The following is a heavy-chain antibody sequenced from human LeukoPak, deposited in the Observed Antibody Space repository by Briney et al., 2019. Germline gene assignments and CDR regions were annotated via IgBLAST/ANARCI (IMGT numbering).Heavy chain of an antibody. CDR1: GFIFNNYA. J-gene: IGHJ4*02. Sequence: PGGSLRLSCEGSGFIFNNYAMHWVRQPPGKGLEWVSCISWNSGTIDYAYSVRGRFTISRDNAKNSLYLQMDSLRVEDTAFYYCAKDNRRHYTSGPIPDSLHWGQGALVTVSS. CDR3: AKDNRRHYTSGPIPDSLH. V-gene: IGHV3-9*01. D-gene: IGHD6-19*01. CDR2: ISWNSGTI.